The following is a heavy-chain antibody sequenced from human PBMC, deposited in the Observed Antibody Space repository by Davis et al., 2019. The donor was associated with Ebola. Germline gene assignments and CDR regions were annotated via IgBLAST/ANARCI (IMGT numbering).Heavy chain of an antibody. CDR1: GYTFTGYY. D-gene: IGHD3-22*01. V-gene: IGHV1-2*02. CDR3: ARGQVWGSSGWYFDL. CDR2: INPNSGGT. J-gene: IGHJ2*01. Sequence: ASVKVSCKASGYTFTGYYMHWVRQAPGQGLEWMGWINPNSGGTNYAQKFQGRVTMTRDTSISTAFMELSRLRSDDTAVYYCARGQVWGSSGWYFDLWGRGTLVTVSS.